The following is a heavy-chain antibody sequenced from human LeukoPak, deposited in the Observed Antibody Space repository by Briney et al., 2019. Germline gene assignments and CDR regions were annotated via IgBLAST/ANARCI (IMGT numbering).Heavy chain of an antibody. D-gene: IGHD5-18*01. V-gene: IGHV3-7*01. CDR3: ARFRTAMQLWKGYYFDY. J-gene: IGHJ4*02. CDR1: GFTFSSYW. Sequence: GGSLRLSCAASGFTFSSYWMSWVRQAPGKGLEWVANIKKDGSEKYYVDSVKGRFTISRDNAKTSLYLQMNSLRAEDTAVYYCARFRTAMQLWKGYYFDYWGQGTLVTVSS. CDR2: IKKDGSEK.